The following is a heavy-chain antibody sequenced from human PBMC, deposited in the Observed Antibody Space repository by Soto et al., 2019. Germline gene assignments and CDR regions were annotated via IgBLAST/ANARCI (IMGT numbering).Heavy chain of an antibody. Sequence: QVQLVQSGAEVKKPGSSVKVSCKASGGTFSSYAISWVRQAPGQGLEWMGGIIPIFGTANYAQKFQGRVTITADESTSTAYMEPSSLRSEHTAVYYCARPTIDIVVLPAAQHYYGMDVWGQGTTLTVSS. J-gene: IGHJ6*02. CDR2: IIPIFGTA. V-gene: IGHV1-69*01. CDR3: ARPTIDIVVLPAAQHYYGMDV. D-gene: IGHD2-2*01. CDR1: GGTFSSYA.